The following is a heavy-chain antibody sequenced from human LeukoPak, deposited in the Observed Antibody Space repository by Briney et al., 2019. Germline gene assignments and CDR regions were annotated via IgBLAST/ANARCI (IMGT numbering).Heavy chain of an antibody. D-gene: IGHD3-3*01. CDR2: IYSGGST. J-gene: IGHJ4*02. CDR1: GFTVSSNY. CDR3: ARESMAYYDFD. Sequence: GGSLRLSCAASGFTVSSNYKSWVRQAPGKGLEWVSVIYSGGSTYYAGSVKGRFTISRDNSKNTLYLQMNSLRAEDTAVYYCARESMAYYDFDWGQGTLVTVSS. V-gene: IGHV3-66*02.